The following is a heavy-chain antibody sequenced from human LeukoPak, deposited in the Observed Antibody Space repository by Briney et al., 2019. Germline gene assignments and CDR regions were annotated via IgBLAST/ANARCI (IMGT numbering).Heavy chain of an antibody. CDR3: ARRGHGSGSYEDY. V-gene: IGHV1-2*02. J-gene: IGHJ4*02. CDR1: GYTFTNYY. Sequence: ASVKVSCKAPGYTFTNYYMQWVRQAPGQGLEWMGWINLYSGGTNYAQKFQDRVTMTRDTSISTAYMEVRRLRYDDTAVYYCARRGHGSGSYEDYWGQGTLVTVSS. D-gene: IGHD3-10*01. CDR2: INLYSGGT.